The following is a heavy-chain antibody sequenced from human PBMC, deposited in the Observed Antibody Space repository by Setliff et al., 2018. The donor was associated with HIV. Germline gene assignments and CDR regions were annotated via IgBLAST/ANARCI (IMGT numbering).Heavy chain of an antibody. D-gene: IGHD3-16*01. CDR1: SDSTSSGSYY. CDR3: ARRTFGSGRIDP. Sequence: PSETLSLTCSVSSDSTSSGSYYWSWTRLPAGKGLEWIGQIHTSGSTNYNPSLKSRLTISVDTSKNQFSLKLNSVTATDTAVYYCARRTFGSGRIDPWGQGTLVTVSS. V-gene: IGHV4-61*09. CDR2: IHTSGST. J-gene: IGHJ5*02.